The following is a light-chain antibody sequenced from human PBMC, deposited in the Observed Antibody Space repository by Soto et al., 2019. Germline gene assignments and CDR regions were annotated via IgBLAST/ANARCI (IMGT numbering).Light chain of an antibody. CDR2: DAS. CDR1: QSVSSY. V-gene: IGKV3-11*01. Sequence: EIVLTQSPATLSLSPGERATLSCRASQSVSSYLAWYQQKPGQAPRLLIYDASNRATGIPARFSGSGSGTDFTLTISSLELEAFAVYYCQQHSNWPPLFTFGPGTKVDIK. CDR3: QQHSNWPPLFT. J-gene: IGKJ3*01.